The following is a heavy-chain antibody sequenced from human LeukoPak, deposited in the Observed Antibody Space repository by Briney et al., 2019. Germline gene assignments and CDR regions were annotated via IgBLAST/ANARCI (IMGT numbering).Heavy chain of an antibody. J-gene: IGHJ4*02. CDR2: ISSSSSYI. V-gene: IGHV3-21*03. CDR3: TTETSAGGFGETYRFDY. CDR1: GFTFSSYS. Sequence: GGSLRLSCAASGFTFSSYSMNWVRQAPGKGLEWVSSISSSSSYIYYADSVKGRFTISRDNAKNSLYLQMNSLKTEDTAVYYCTTETSAGGFGETYRFDYWGQGTLVTVSS. D-gene: IGHD3-10*01.